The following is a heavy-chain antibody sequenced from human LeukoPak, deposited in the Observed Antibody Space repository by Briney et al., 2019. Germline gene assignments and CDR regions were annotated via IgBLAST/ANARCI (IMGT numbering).Heavy chain of an antibody. D-gene: IGHD3-22*01. J-gene: IGHJ4*02. CDR1: GFTFSTYN. CDR3: ARVQPHYYDSSGYPPDY. CDR2: VRYDGLNK. V-gene: IGHV3-30*02. Sequence: SGGSLRLSCAASGFTFSTYNMHWVRQAPGKGLEWVAFVRYDGLNKYYADSVKGRFTISRDNSENTLYLQMSSLSAEDTAVYYCARVQPHYYDSSGYPPDYWGQGTLVTVSS.